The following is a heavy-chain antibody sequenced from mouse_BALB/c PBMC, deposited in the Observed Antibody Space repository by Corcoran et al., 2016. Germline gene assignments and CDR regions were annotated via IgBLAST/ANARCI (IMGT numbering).Heavy chain of an antibody. CDR3: ARSDGYYYVDY. Sequence: QIQLVQSGPELKKPGETVRISCKASGYTFTTAGMQWVQKMPGKGLKWIGWINTHSGVPKYAEDFKGRFAFSLETSASTAYLQISNLKNEDTATYFCARSDGYYYVDYWGQGTTLTVSS. CDR2: INTHSGVP. CDR1: GYTFTTAG. J-gene: IGHJ2*01. D-gene: IGHD2-3*01. V-gene: IGHV9-4*02.